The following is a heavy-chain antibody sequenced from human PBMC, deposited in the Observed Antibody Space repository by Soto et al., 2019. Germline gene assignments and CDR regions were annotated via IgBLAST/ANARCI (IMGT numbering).Heavy chain of an antibody. Sequence: EVQLLESGGGLVQPGRSLRLSCAASGFTFSNYAMSWVRQAPGQGLDWVSAISGSGGTTYYADSVKGRFTISRDNSKNKLFLQMISLRAEDAAVYYCARFFVETGSNSGWPWSFHYWGQGTLVTVSS. CDR3: ARFFVETGSNSGWPWSFHY. J-gene: IGHJ4*02. D-gene: IGHD6-25*01. CDR1: GFTFSNYA. CDR2: ISGSGGTT. V-gene: IGHV3-23*01.